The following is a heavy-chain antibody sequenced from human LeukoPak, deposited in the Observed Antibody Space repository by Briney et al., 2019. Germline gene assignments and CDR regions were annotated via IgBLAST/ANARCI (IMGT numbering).Heavy chain of an antibody. D-gene: IGHD2-15*01. CDR3: ARDCSGGSCYSQPDY. CDR2: ISSSSSYI. CDR1: GSTFSSYS. V-gene: IGHV3-21*01. J-gene: IGHJ4*02. Sequence: GGSLRLSCAASGSTFSSYSMNWVRQAPGKGLEWVSSISSSSSYIYYADSVKGRFTISRDNAKNSLYLQMNSLRAEDTAVYYCARDCSGGSCYSQPDYWGQGTLVTVSS.